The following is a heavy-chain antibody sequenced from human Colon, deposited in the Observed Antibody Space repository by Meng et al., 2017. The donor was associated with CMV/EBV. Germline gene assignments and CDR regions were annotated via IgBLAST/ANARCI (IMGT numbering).Heavy chain of an antibody. CDR2: FYYTAGT. J-gene: IGHJ4*02. D-gene: IGHD1-26*01. Sequence: SETLSLTCTVSGGSISSNNYYWGWIRQPPGKGLEWIGSFYYTAGTYYNPSRKSRLTISVDTSKNQFSLKLSSVTAADRDVYYCASPSGTYGGGYYFDYWGQGALVTVSS. V-gene: IGHV4-39*07. CDR3: ASPSGTYGGGYYFDY. CDR1: GGSISSNNYY.